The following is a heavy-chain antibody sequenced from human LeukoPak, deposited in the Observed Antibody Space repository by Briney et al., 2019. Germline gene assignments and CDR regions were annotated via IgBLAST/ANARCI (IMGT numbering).Heavy chain of an antibody. J-gene: IGHJ4*02. D-gene: IGHD6-19*01. CDR2: ISSSSSWR. CDR3: ARGDVAVAGCINY. CDR1: GVTFSSYS. Sequence: PGGSLRLSCAVSGVTFSSYSMNWGRQGPGKGLGSVWFISSSSSWRYYADSVKGRFTISRDNAKNTLYLQVSSLRAEDPAVYYFARGDVAVAGCINYWGQGTLVTVSS. V-gene: IGHV3-21*01.